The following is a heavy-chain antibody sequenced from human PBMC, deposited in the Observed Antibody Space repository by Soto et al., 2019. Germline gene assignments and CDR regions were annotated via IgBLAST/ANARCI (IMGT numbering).Heavy chain of an antibody. D-gene: IGHD3-3*01. CDR3: AREADFLSWFDP. V-gene: IGHV3-48*01. CDR1: GFTFSSYS. CDR2: ISSSSSTI. Sequence: VQLVESGGGLVQPGGSLRLSCAASGFTFSSYSMNWVRQAPGKGLEWVSYISSSSSTIYYADSVKGRFTISRDNDKTALYPQMISLRAEYTAVYYCAREADFLSWFDPWGQGTLVTVSS. J-gene: IGHJ5*02.